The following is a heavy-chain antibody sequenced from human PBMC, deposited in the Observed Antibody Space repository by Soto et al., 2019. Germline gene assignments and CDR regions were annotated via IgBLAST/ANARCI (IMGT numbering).Heavy chain of an antibody. D-gene: IGHD3-3*01. J-gene: IGHJ5*02. Sequence: XVSLRLSCAASGFTFSSYAMSWVRQAPGKGLEWVSAISGSGGSTYYADSVKGRFTISRDNSKNTLYLQMNSLRAEGTAVYYCAKDQDYDFWSGSPHWFDPSGQGTLVTVSS. V-gene: IGHV3-23*01. CDR2: ISGSGGST. CDR3: AKDQDYDFWSGSPHWFDP. CDR1: GFTFSSYA.